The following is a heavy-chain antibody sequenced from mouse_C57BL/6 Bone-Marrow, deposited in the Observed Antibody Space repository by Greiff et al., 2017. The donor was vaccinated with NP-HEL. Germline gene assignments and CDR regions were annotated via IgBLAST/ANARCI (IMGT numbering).Heavy chain of an antibody. D-gene: IGHD1-1*01. Sequence: QVQLQQPGAELVRPGTSVKLSCKASGYTFTSYWMHWVKQRPGQGLEWIGVIDPSDSYTNYNQKFKGKATLTVDTSSSTAYMQLSSLTSEDSAVYYCALYYYGRSYGGYWGQGTSVTVSS. CDR2: IDPSDSYT. CDR1: GYTFTSYW. V-gene: IGHV1-59*01. CDR3: ALYYYGRSYGGY. J-gene: IGHJ4*01.